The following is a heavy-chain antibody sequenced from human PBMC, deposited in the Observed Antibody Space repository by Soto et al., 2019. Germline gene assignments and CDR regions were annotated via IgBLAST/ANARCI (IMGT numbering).Heavy chain of an antibody. CDR3: AKQAGGGGYCSGGSCLG. Sequence: EVQLLESGGGLVQPGGSLRLSCAASGFTFSSYAMSWVRQAPGKGLEWGSAISGSGGSTYYADSVKGRFTISRDNSKNTQQLQIDMLLAEDTAEYYRAKQAGGGGYCSGGSCLGWGQGTLVTV. J-gene: IGHJ4*02. CDR2: ISGSGGST. V-gene: IGHV3-23*01. CDR1: GFTFSSYA. D-gene: IGHD2-15*01.